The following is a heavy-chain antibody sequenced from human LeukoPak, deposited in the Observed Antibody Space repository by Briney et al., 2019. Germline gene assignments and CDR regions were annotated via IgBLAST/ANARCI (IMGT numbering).Heavy chain of an antibody. J-gene: IGHJ4*02. CDR2: MNHSGST. D-gene: IGHD3-22*01. CDR3: ARGRTYYDTSGKDHFDY. Sequence: SETLSLTCAVSGGSFSGDYWSWIRQPPGTGREWIGEMNHSGSTSDNPSLKLRVTISVYTSKNPSALQLTSVTAAVTAVYYSARGRTYYDTSGKDHFDYWGRGTLVTVSS. V-gene: IGHV4-34*01. CDR1: GGSFSGDY.